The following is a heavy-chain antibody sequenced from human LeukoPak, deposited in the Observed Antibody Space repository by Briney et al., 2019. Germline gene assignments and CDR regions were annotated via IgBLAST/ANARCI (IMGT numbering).Heavy chain of an antibody. Sequence: GGSLRLSCAASGFTFSSYWMHWVRQAPGKGLVWVSRINSDGSSTGYADSVKGRFTISRDNAKNTPYLQMNSLRAEDTAVYYCARDIGVGAPYFDYWGQGTLVTVSS. CDR3: ARDIGVGAPYFDY. J-gene: IGHJ4*02. CDR1: GFTFSSYW. D-gene: IGHD1-26*01. V-gene: IGHV3-74*01. CDR2: INSDGSST.